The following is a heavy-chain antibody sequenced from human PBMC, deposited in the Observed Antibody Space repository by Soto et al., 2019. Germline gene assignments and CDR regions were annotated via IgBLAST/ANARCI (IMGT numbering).Heavy chain of an antibody. V-gene: IGHV3-33*01. CDR2: IWYDGSNK. D-gene: IGHD6-6*01. CDR3: ARDSSSFVFRYYYGMDV. Sequence: QVQLVESGGGVVQPGRSLRLSCAASGFTFSSYGMHWVRQAPGKGLEWVAVIWYDGSNKYYADSVKGRFTISRDNSKNTLYLQMNSLRAEDTAVYYCARDSSSFVFRYYYGMDVWGQGTTATVSS. J-gene: IGHJ6*02. CDR1: GFTFSSYG.